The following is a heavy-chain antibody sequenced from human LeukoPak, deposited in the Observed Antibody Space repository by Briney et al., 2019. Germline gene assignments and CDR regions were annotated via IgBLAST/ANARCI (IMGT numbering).Heavy chain of an antibody. CDR2: IYTSGST. CDR3: AREDSGSYYGYNWFDP. J-gene: IGHJ5*02. D-gene: IGHD1-26*01. Sequence: SETLSLTCTVSGGSISSYYWSWIRQPAGKGLEWIGRIYTSGSTNYNPFLKSRVTMSVDTSKNQFSLKLSSVTAADTAVYYCAREDSGSYYGYNWFDPWGQGTLVTVSS. CDR1: GGSISSYY. V-gene: IGHV4-4*07.